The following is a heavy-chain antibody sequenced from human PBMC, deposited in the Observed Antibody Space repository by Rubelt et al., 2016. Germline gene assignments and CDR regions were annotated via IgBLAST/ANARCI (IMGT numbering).Heavy chain of an antibody. Sequence: QVQLQESGPGLVKPSETLSLTCTVPGGSISSYYWSWIRQPPGKGLEWIGYIYYSGGTNYNPPLKSRVTIPVDTSKNQFSLKLSSVTAAETAVYYCASRKQQLGFDYWGQGTLVTVSS. CDR3: ASRKQQLGFDY. V-gene: IGHV4-59*12. J-gene: IGHJ4*02. D-gene: IGHD6-13*01. CDR1: GGSISSYY. CDR2: IYYSGGT.